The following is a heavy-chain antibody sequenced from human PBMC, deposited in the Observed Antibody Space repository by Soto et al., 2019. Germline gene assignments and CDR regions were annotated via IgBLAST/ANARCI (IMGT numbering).Heavy chain of an antibody. D-gene: IGHD6-6*01. CDR3: AKAEIAARPPYYYYYYGMDV. V-gene: IGHV3-30*18. CDR1: GFTFSSYG. J-gene: IGHJ6*02. CDR2: ISYDGSNK. Sequence: LRLSCAASGFTFSSYGMHWVRQAPGKGLEWVAVISYDGSNKYYADSVKGRFTISRDNSKNTLYLQMNSLRAEDTAVYYCAKAEIAARPPYYYYYYGMDVWGQGTTVTVSS.